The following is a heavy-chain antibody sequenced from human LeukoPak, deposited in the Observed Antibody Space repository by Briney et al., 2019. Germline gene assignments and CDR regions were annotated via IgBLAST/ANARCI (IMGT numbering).Heavy chain of an antibody. Sequence: SETLSLTCTVSGDSISSYYWSWIRQPPGKGLEWIGYMYYSGSTNYNPSLKSRVTISVDTSKNQFSLKLSSVTAEDTAVYYCARGRLGDSSGYYYYYFDYWGQGTLVTVSS. CDR2: MYYSGST. CDR1: GDSISSYY. V-gene: IGHV4-59*01. D-gene: IGHD3-22*01. CDR3: ARGRLGDSSGYYYYYFDY. J-gene: IGHJ4*02.